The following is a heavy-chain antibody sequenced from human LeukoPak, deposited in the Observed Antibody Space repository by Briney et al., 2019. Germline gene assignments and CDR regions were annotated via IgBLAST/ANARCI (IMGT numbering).Heavy chain of an antibody. CDR3: AKAPLLGYCTSTSCYAYFDH. V-gene: IGHV3-7*03. D-gene: IGHD2-2*01. CDR2: IKPDGSAE. Sequence: GGSLRLSCATSGFTFSSNWMSWVRHVPGRGLDWVANIKPDGSAEYYAASVKGRFTVSRDNSKNTLYLQIHSLKAEDTAIYYCAKAPLLGYCTSTSCYAYFDHWGQGTLVTVSS. J-gene: IGHJ4*02. CDR1: GFTFSSNW.